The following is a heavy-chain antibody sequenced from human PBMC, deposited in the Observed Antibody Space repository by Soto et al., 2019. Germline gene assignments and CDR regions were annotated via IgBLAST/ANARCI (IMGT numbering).Heavy chain of an antibody. CDR1: GFTFSSYG. Sequence: PGGSLRLSCAASGFTFSSYGMHWVRQAPGKGLEWVAVISYDGSNKYYADSVKGRFTISRDNSKNTLYLQMNSLRAEDTAVYYCAKDDYGDSYFDYWGQGTLVTVSS. D-gene: IGHD4-17*01. V-gene: IGHV3-30*18. CDR3: AKDDYGDSYFDY. J-gene: IGHJ4*02. CDR2: ISYDGSNK.